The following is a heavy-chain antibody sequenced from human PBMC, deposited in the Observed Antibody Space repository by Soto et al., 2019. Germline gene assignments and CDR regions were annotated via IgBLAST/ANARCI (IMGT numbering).Heavy chain of an antibody. CDR3: ARDSSVIMAPRYAFDI. V-gene: IGHV3-30-3*01. D-gene: IGHD5-12*01. Sequence: PVGCMKLSCAASGFTVSSYAMHWVRQAPGKGLEWVAVISYDGSNKYYADSVKGRFTISRDNSKNTLYLQMNSLRAEDTAVYYCARDSSVIMAPRYAFDIWGQGTMVTVSS. CDR1: GFTVSSYA. J-gene: IGHJ3*02. CDR2: ISYDGSNK.